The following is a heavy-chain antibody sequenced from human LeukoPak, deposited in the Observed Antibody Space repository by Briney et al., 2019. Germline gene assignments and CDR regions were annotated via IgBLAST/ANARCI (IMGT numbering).Heavy chain of an antibody. CDR3: ARVLGRDGYNAGLDY. V-gene: IGHV1-18*01. Sequence: ASVKVSCKASGYTFTSYGISWVRQAPGQGLEWMGWISAYNGNTNYAQKLQGRVTMTTDTSTSTAYMELRSLRSDDTAVYYCARVLGRDGYNAGLDYWGQGTLVTVPS. CDR1: GYTFTSYG. CDR2: ISAYNGNT. J-gene: IGHJ4*02. D-gene: IGHD5-24*01.